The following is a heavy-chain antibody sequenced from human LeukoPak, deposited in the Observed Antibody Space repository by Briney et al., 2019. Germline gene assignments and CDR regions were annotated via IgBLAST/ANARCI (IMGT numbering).Heavy chain of an antibody. CDR2: VYTDGST. V-gene: IGHV4-4*07. CDR1: GASISSYY. Sequence: PSETLSLTCTVSGASISSYYWSWIRQPAGMRLEWIGRVYTDGSTNYNPSLRSRVTISVDTSKNQFSLKVNSVTAADTAVYYCARDQNIYDSSDVPNAWFDPWGQGTLVIVSS. D-gene: IGHD3-22*01. J-gene: IGHJ5*02. CDR3: ARDQNIYDSSDVPNAWFDP.